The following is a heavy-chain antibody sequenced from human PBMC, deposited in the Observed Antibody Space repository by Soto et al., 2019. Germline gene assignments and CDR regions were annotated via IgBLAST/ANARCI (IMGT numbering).Heavy chain of an antibody. V-gene: IGHV1-69*01. J-gene: IGHJ6*02. CDR1: GGTFSSYA. Sequence: QVQLVQSGAEVKKPGSSVKVSCKASGGTFSSYAISWVRQAPGQGLEWMGGIIPSFGTANYAQKFQGRVTITADESTSTAYMKLSSLRSEDTAVYYCARVRTPYRGFWSGSVSHYYYYGMDVWGQGTTVTVSS. CDR3: ARVRTPYRGFWSGSVSHYYYYGMDV. CDR2: IIPSFGTA. D-gene: IGHD3-3*01.